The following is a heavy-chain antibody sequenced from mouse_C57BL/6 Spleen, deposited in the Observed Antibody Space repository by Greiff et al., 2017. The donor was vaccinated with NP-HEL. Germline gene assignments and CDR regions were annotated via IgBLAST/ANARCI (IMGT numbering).Heavy chain of an antibody. J-gene: IGHJ4*01. V-gene: IGHV1-18*01. CDR1: GYTFTDYN. D-gene: IGHD2-2*01. CDR3: ARSATMVTPYARDY. CDR2: INPNNGGT. Sequence: EVQLQQSGPELVKPGASVKIPCKASGYTFTDYNMDWVKQSHGKSLEWIGDINPNNGGTIYNQKFKGKATLTVDKSSSTAYMELRSLTSEDTAVYYCARSATMVTPYARDYWGQGTSVTVSS.